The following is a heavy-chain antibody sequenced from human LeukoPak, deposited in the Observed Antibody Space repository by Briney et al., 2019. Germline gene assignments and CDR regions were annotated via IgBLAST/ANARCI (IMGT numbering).Heavy chain of an antibody. V-gene: IGHV3-66*01. D-gene: IGHD6-13*01. J-gene: IGHJ4*02. CDR1: GFTVSSNY. Sequence: GSLLLSCAASGFTVSSNYMSWVRQAPGKGLEWVSVIYSGGSTYYADSVKGRFTISRDNSKNTLYLQMNSLRAEDTAVYYCAREEALYSRAFDYWGQGTLVTVSS. CDR2: IYSGGST. CDR3: AREEALYSRAFDY.